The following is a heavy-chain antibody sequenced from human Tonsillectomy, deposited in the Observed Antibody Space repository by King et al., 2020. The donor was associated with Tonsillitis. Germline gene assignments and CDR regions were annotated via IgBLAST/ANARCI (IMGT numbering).Heavy chain of an antibody. J-gene: IGHJ4*02. CDR1: GFAFSTYV. Sequence: VQLVESGGGLVQPGGSLRLSCAASGFAFSTYVMTWVRQAPGKGLEWGSSISGSGGSTYYADSVKGRFTISRDNSKNTLYLQMNSLGAEDTAVYYCAKDQRWELPHYLDYWGQGTLVTVSS. V-gene: IGHV3-23*04. CDR2: ISGSGGST. D-gene: IGHD4-23*01. CDR3: AKDQRWELPHYLDY.